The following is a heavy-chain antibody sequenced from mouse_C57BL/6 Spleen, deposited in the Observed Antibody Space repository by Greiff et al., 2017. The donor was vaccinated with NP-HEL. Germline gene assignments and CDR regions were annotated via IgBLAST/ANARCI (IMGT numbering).Heavy chain of an antibody. CDR1: GYTFTSYW. Sequence: QVHVKQPGAELVKPGASVKMSCKASGYTFTSYWITWVKQRPGQGLEWIGDIYPGSGSTNYNEKFKSKATLTVDTSSSTAYMQLSSLTSEDSAVYYCARGDPFSDYWGQGTTLTVSS. J-gene: IGHJ2*01. CDR3: ARGDPFSDY. V-gene: IGHV1-55*01. CDR2: IYPGSGST.